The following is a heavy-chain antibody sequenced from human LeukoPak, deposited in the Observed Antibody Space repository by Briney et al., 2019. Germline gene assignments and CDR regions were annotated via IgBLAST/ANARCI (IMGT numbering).Heavy chain of an antibody. CDR3: AREVPTIVVVPAASDY. D-gene: IGHD2-2*01. V-gene: IGHV3-66*01. CDR2: IYSGGST. J-gene: IGHJ4*02. CDR1: GFSFSTYA. Sequence: GGSLRLSCAASGFSFSTYAMNWVRQAPGKGLEWVSVIYSGGSTYYADSVKGRFTISRDNSKNSLYLQMNSLRAEDTAVYYCAREVPTIVVVPAASDYWGQGTLVTVSS.